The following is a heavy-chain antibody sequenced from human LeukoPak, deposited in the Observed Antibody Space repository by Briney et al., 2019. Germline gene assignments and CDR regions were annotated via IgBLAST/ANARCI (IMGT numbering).Heavy chain of an antibody. J-gene: IGHJ4*02. CDR2: IYSGRTT. CDR3: ARHDGRGGATMGALDS. CDR1: AGSISSSSHH. Sequence: SSETLSLTCTVSAGSISSSSHHWGWIRQSPGKGLEWIGSIYSGRTTYYNPSLNSRVTVSVLTSKNQFSLQLHSVTAADTAVYYCARHDGRGGATMGALDSWGQGSLVTVSS. D-gene: IGHD5-12*01. V-gene: IGHV4-39*01.